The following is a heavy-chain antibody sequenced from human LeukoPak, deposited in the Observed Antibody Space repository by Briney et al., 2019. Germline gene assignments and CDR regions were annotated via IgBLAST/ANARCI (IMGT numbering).Heavy chain of an antibody. D-gene: IGHD4-17*01. CDR3: TRYGDYVPDYFDY. CDR1: GFTFGDYA. J-gene: IGHJ4*02. Sequence: GGSLRLSCTASGFTFGDYAMSWFRQAPGKGLEWVGFIRSKAYGGTTEYAASVKGRFIISRVDSKSIAYLQMNSLKTEDTAVYYCTRYGDYVPDYFDYWGQGTLVTVSS. CDR2: IRSKAYGGTT. V-gene: IGHV3-49*03.